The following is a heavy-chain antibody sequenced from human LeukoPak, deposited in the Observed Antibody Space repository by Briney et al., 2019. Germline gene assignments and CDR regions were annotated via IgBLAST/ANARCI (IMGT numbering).Heavy chain of an antibody. CDR3: AKDLGVLRSGERHPDNWFDP. V-gene: IGHV3-33*06. CDR2: IWSDGSRK. Sequence: GGSLRLSCAASGFTFTNFAMHWVRQAPGKGLVWVAVIWSDGSRKEYIDSVKDRFTVSRDNSKNTLYLQMNSLRAEDTALYFCAKDLGVLRSGERHPDNWFDPWGQGTLVTVSS. D-gene: IGHD1-1*01. CDR1: GFTFTNFA. J-gene: IGHJ5*02.